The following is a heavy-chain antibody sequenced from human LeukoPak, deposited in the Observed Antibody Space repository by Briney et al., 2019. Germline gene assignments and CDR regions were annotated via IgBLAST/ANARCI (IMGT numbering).Heavy chain of an antibody. CDR2: IYYSGST. V-gene: IGHV4-59*08. D-gene: IGHD1-26*01. J-gene: IGHJ4*02. Sequence: SETLSLTCTVSGGSISSYYWSWIRQPPGKGLEWIGYIYYSGSTNYNPSLKSRVTISVDTSKNQFSLKLSSVTAADTAVYYSARLGAIPYWGQGTLVTVSS. CDR1: GGSISSYY. CDR3: ARLGAIPY.